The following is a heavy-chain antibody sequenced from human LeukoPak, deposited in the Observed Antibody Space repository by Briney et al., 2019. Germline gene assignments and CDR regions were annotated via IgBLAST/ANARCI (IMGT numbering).Heavy chain of an antibody. CDR2: IYYSGST. CDR1: GGSISSGDYY. J-gene: IGHJ4*02. CDR3: ARLYSYGYEVVDY. Sequence: SETLSLTCTVSGGSISSGDYYWSWIRQPPGKGLEWIGYIYYSGSTYYNPSLKSRVTLSVDTSKNQFSLKLSSVTAADTAVYYCARLYSYGYEVVDYWGQGTLVTVSS. V-gene: IGHV4-30-4*01. D-gene: IGHD5-18*01.